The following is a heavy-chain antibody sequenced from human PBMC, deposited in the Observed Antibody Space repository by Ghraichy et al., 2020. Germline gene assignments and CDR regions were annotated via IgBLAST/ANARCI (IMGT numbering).Heavy chain of an antibody. CDR1: GFTFSNFN. CDR2: ISSSTSFI. CDR3: VRDRGGFDF. V-gene: IGHV3-21*01. J-gene: IGHJ4*02. D-gene: IGHD3-16*01. Sequence: LSLTCAASGFTFSNFNMNWVRRAPGKGLEWVSSISSSTSFIYYADSVRGRFTISRDNAKNSLYLHMDSLRAEDTAVYYCVRDRGGFDFWGQGTLVTVSS.